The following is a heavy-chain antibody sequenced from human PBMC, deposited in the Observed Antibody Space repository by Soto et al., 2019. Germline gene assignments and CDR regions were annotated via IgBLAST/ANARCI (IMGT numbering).Heavy chain of an antibody. CDR2: IKPDGSGK. J-gene: IGHJ3*02. D-gene: IGHD3-3*01. CDR1: GFILSSYW. V-gene: IGHV3-7*01. Sequence: EVQLVESGGDFVQPGGSLRLSCVASGFILSSYWMSWVRQAPGKGLEWVANIKPDGSGKHYVDSVKGRFTISRDNAKNSLYLQMNSLRAEDTAVYYCASNIFYDIWGGYYAFDIWGRGTMVTVSS. CDR3: ASNIFYDIWGGYYAFDI.